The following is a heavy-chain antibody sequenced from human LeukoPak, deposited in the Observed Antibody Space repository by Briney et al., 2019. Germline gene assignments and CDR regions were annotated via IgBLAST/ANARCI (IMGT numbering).Heavy chain of an antibody. CDR2: IWYDGSND. J-gene: IGHJ4*02. Sequence: GGSLRLSCAASGISFRSYGMHWVRQAPGKGLEWVAVIWYDGSNDDYADSVKGRFTISRDNSKSTLYLQMNSLRAEDTAIYYCARSIPRYDGSAYYPDYWGQGTLVTVSS. V-gene: IGHV3-33*01. CDR1: GISFRSYG. D-gene: IGHD3-22*01. CDR3: ARSIPRYDGSAYYPDY.